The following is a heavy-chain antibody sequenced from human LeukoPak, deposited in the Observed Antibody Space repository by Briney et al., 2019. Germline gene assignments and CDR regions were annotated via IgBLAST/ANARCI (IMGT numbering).Heavy chain of an antibody. J-gene: IGHJ5*02. D-gene: IGHD3-3*01. V-gene: IGHV4-59*01. CDR1: GGSTSSYY. CDR2: IYYSGST. CDR3: ARDGPIFGDNWFDP. Sequence: SETLSLTCTVSGGSTSSYYWSWIREPPGKGLEWIGYIYYSGSTNYNPSLKSRVTISVDTSKNQFSLKLSSVTAADTAVYYCARDGPIFGDNWFDPWGQGTLVTVSS.